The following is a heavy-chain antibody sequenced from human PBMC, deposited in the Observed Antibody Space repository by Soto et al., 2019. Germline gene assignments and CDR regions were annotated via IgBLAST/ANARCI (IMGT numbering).Heavy chain of an antibody. D-gene: IGHD3-16*01. CDR2: IIPIFGTA. Sequence: QVQLVQSGAEVKKPGSSVKVSCKASGGTFSSYAISWVRQAPGQGLEWMGGIIPIFGTANYAQKLQGSVTITANESTSTASMELSSLRSEDTAVYYCARGGVGRFRDHNWFDPWGQGNLVTVSS. CDR3: ARGGVGRFRDHNWFDP. J-gene: IGHJ5*02. V-gene: IGHV1-69*01. CDR1: GGTFSSYA.